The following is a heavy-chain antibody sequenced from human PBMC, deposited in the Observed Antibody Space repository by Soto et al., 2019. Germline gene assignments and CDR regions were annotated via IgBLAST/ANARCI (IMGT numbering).Heavy chain of an antibody. J-gene: IGHJ3*02. V-gene: IGHV3-9*01. D-gene: IGHD6-6*01. CDR3: AKDSIRRSFSRSSTRARDAFDI. Sequence: PGGSLRLSCAVSGFTFEDYAMHWVRQAPGKGLEWVSGISWDSRSVAYADSEKGRVTISRDNAENSLHLQMNSLRAEDTAVYYCAKDSIRRSFSRSSTRARDAFDIWGQGTMVTVSS. CDR1: GFTFEDYA. CDR2: ISWDSRSV.